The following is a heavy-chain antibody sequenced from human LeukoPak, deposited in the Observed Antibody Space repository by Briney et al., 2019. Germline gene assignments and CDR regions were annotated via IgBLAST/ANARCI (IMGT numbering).Heavy chain of an antibody. CDR3: ARGWNSSPRDF. D-gene: IGHD1/OR15-1a*01. J-gene: IGHJ4*02. CDR1: GYTFTGPY. Sequence: ASLKASCKASGYTFTGPYMHWVRQAPGQGLEWMGRINADSGDTNYAQKFQGRVTMTRDTSISTAYMELSSLRFDDTAVYCCARGWNSSPRDFWGQGTLVTVSS. V-gene: IGHV1-2*02. CDR2: INADSGDT.